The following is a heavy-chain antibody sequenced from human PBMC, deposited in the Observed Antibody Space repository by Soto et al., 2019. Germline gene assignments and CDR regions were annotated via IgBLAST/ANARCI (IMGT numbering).Heavy chain of an antibody. CDR1: GYSFTSYW. Sequence: GESLKISCKGSGYSFTSYWISWVRQMPGKGPEWMGRIDPSDSYTNYSPSFQGHVTISADKSISTAYLQWSSLKASDTAMYYCARHGTYSSGWYWFDPWGQGTLVTVSS. D-gene: IGHD6-19*01. CDR3: ARHGTYSSGWYWFDP. J-gene: IGHJ5*02. CDR2: IDPSDSYT. V-gene: IGHV5-10-1*01.